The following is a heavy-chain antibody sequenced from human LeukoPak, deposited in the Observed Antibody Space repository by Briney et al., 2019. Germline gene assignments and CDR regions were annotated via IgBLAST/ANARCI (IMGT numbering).Heavy chain of an antibody. CDR3: ARESRPVLAYCGGDCYSGLPLDY. CDR1: VYTFTSYD. J-gene: IGHJ4*02. CDR2: MNPNRGNT. V-gene: IGHV1-8*03. D-gene: IGHD2-21*02. Sequence: ASVKVSCKASVYTFTSYDINWVRQATGQGLEWMGWMNPNRGNTGYAQKFQGRVTITRNTSISTAYMELSSLRSEDTAVYYCARESRPVLAYCGGDCYSGLPLDYWGQGTLVTVFS.